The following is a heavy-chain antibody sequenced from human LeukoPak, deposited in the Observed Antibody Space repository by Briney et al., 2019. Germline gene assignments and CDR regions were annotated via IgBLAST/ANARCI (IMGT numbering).Heavy chain of an antibody. J-gene: IGHJ6*03. V-gene: IGHV3-30-3*01. D-gene: IGHD2-21*02. CDR2: ISYNGNTE. CDR3: ARDGSEEVTYMDV. Sequence: GGSLRLSCAASGFTFSNYTVHWVRQAPGKGLEWVAVISYNGNTEYYADFVKGRFTISRDNSKNKLYLQMNRLRAEDTAVYYCARDGSEEVTYMDVWGKGTTVTVSS. CDR1: GFTFSNYT.